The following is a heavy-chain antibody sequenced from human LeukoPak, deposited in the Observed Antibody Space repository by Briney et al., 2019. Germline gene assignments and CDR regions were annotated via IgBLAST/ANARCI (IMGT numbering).Heavy chain of an antibody. CDR3: AKDQGRIAAAGPNFDY. J-gene: IGHJ4*02. D-gene: IGHD6-13*01. CDR1: GFTFSSYG. V-gene: IGHV3-33*06. Sequence: GGSLRLSYAASGFTFSSYGMHWVRQAPGKGLEWVAVIWYDGSNKYYADSVKGRFTISRDNSKNTLYLQMNSLRAEDTAVYYCAKDQGRIAAAGPNFDYWGQGTLVTVSS. CDR2: IWYDGSNK.